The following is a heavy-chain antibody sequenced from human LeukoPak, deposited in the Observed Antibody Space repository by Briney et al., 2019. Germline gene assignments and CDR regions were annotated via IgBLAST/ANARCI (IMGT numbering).Heavy chain of an antibody. Sequence: SVTVSFKASGGTSNSYAISWVRQAPGQGLEWMGGIIPLFGTANYAQAFQGRVTFTTDESASTAYMEVSSLRSEDTAVYYCASGSLGDGYGVGDYYQYMDVWGKGTTVTVSS. J-gene: IGHJ6*03. CDR3: ASGSLGDGYGVGDYYQYMDV. D-gene: IGHD5-24*01. CDR2: IIPLFGTA. V-gene: IGHV1-69*05. CDR1: GGTSNSYA.